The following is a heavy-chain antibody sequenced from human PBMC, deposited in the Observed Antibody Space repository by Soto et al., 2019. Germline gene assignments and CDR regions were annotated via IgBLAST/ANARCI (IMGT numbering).Heavy chain of an antibody. CDR3: QAQTAENY. CDR1: GFTFSGSA. V-gene: IGHV3-73*02. Sequence: EVQLVESGGGLVQPGGSLKLSCAASGFTFSGSAMHWVRQASGKGLEWVGRIRSKANSYATAYAASVKGRFTISRDDSKNTAYLQMNSLKTEDTAVYYCQAQTAENYWGQGTLVTVSS. J-gene: IGHJ4*02. CDR2: IRSKANSYAT. D-gene: IGHD7-27*01.